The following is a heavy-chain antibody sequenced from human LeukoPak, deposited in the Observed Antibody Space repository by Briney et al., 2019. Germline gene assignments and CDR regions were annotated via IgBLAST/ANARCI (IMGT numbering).Heavy chain of an antibody. J-gene: IGHJ4*02. CDR3: ATNYSDYASYTSN. D-gene: IGHD4-11*01. CDR1: GGSISSGGYY. Sequence: PSETLSLTCTVSGGSISSGGYYWSWFRQHPGKGLEWIGYIYYSGSTYYNPSLKSRVTISVDTSKNQFSLKLSSVTAADTAVYYCATNYSDYASYTSNWGQGTLVTVSS. V-gene: IGHV4-31*03. CDR2: IYYSGST.